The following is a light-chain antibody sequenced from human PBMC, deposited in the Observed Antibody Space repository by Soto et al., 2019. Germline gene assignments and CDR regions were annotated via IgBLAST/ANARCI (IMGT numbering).Light chain of an antibody. V-gene: IGKV3-11*01. J-gene: IGKJ1*01. CDR3: QQRSNWPGT. CDR2: DAS. Sequence: IVMTQSPATLSVSPGGTATLSCRASQRVSSNLAWYQQKPGQAPRLLIYDASNRATGIPARFSGSGSGTDFTLTISSLEPEDFAVYYCQQRSNWPGTFGQGTKVDIK. CDR1: QRVSSN.